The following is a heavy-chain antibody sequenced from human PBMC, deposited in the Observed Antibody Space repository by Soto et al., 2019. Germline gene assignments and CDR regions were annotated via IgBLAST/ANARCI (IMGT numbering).Heavy chain of an antibody. CDR3: AKGYNYDYVWGSYRYYYYMDV. V-gene: IGHV3-23*01. CDR2: ISGSGGST. D-gene: IGHD3-16*02. J-gene: IGHJ6*03. Sequence: GGSLRLSCAASGFTFSSYAMSWVRQAPGKGLEWVSAISGSGGSTYYADSVKGRFTISRDNSKNTLYLQMNSLRAEDTAVYYCAKGYNYDYVWGSYRYYYYMDVWGKGTTVTVSS. CDR1: GFTFSSYA.